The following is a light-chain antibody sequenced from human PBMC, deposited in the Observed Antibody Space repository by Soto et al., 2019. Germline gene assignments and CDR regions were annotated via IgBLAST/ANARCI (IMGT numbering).Light chain of an antibody. CDR3: ASYAASTTLV. CDR2: AVT. Sequence: QSALTQPASVSGSPGQSITISCTGTSSDVGGYNFVSWYHQHPGKAPKLLIYAVTNRPSGIPDRFSGSKSGNTASLTISGLQAVDEADYYCASYAASTTLVFGGGTKLTVL. J-gene: IGLJ2*01. CDR1: SSDVGGYNF. V-gene: IGLV2-14*01.